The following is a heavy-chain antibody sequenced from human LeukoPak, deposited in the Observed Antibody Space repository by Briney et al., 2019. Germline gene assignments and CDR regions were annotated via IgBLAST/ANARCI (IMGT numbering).Heavy chain of an antibody. CDR3: ATEDDC. V-gene: IGHV1-2*02. J-gene: IGHJ4*02. CDR2: INPNSGGT. CDR1: GYTFTSYG. Sequence: ASVKVPCKASGYTFTSYGISWVRQAPGQGLEWMGWINPNSGGTNYAQKFQGRVTMTRDTSISTAYMEPSRLRSDDTAVYYCATEDDCWGQGTLVTVSS.